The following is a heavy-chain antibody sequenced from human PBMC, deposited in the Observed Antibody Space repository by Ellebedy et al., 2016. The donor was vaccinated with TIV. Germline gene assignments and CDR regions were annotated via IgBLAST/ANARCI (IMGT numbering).Heavy chain of an antibody. CDR3: AVRPLAPNYFDS. J-gene: IGHJ4*02. V-gene: IGHV3-30*03. CDR1: GFTFNNYG. Sequence: GESLKISCAASGFTFNNYGMHWVRRTPGKGLEWMAVVSHDGIVQYYRDYVNGRFTVSRDNSKNTLYLQMNSLRGEDTAVYYWAVRPLAPNYFDSWGRGTLVTVSS. CDR2: VSHDGIVQ. D-gene: IGHD2-15*01.